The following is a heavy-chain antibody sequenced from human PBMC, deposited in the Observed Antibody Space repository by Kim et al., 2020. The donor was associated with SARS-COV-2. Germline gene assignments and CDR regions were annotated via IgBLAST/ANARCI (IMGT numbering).Heavy chain of an antibody. J-gene: IGHJ6*02. CDR3: ARGPSIVGATGYYYGMDV. D-gene: IGHD1-26*01. CDR1: GGSISSYY. V-gene: IGHV4-59*13. Sequence: SETLSLTCTVSGGSISSYYWSWTRQPPGKGLEWIGYIYYSGSTNYNPSLKSRVTISVDTSKNQFSLKLSSVTAADTAVYYCARGPSIVGATGYYYGMDVWGQGTTVTVSS. CDR2: IYYSGST.